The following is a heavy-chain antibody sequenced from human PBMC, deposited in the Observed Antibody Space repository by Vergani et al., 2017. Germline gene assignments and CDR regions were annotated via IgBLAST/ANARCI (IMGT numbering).Heavy chain of an antibody. J-gene: IGHJ6*02. D-gene: IGHD6-13*01. CDR1: GYSFTSYW. CDR3: ARDSSSWYLGYYYYGMDV. CDR2: IYPGDSDT. Sequence: EVQLVQSGAEVKKPGESLMISCKGSGYSFTSYWIGWVRQMPGKGLEWMGIIYPGDSDTRYSPSFQGQVTISADKSISTAYLQWSSLKASDTAMYYCARDSSSWYLGYYYYGMDVWGQGTTVTVSS. V-gene: IGHV5-51*01.